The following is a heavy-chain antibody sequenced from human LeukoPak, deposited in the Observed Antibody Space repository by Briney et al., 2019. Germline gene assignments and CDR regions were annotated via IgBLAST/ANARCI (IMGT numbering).Heavy chain of an antibody. CDR3: ARVDIAARVPDY. V-gene: IGHV1-2*02. CDR1: GYTFTRYY. D-gene: IGHD6-6*01. CDR2: INPNSGGT. Sequence: GASVKVFCKASGYTFTRYYMHWVRQAPGQGREGMGWINPNSGGTNYAQKFQGRVTMTRDTSISTAYMELSRLRSDDTAVYYCARVDIAARVPDYWGQGTLVTVSS. J-gene: IGHJ4*02.